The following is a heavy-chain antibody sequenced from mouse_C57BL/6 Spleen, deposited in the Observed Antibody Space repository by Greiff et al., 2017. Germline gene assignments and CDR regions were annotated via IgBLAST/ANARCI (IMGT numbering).Heavy chain of an antibody. D-gene: IGHD4-1*01. J-gene: IGHJ3*01. CDR3: ARDLGRFAY. Sequence: EVKVEESGGGLVKPGGSLKLSCAASGFTFSSYAMSWVRQTPEKRLEWVATISDGGSYTYYPDNVKGRFTISRDNAKNNLYLQMSHLKSEDTAMYYCARDLGRFAYWGQGTLVTVSA. CDR1: GFTFSSYA. CDR2: ISDGGSYT. V-gene: IGHV5-4*01.